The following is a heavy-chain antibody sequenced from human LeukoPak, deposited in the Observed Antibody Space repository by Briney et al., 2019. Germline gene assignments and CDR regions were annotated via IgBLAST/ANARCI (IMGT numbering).Heavy chain of an antibody. CDR3: ARDWKDDSSGYYDY. CDR2: IIPIFGIA. Sequence: AVKVSCKASGCTFSIYAISWVRQAPGQGLEWMGRIIPIFGIANYAQKFQGRVTITADKSTSPAYMELSSLRSEDTAVYYCARDWKDDSSGYYDYWGQGTLVTVSS. D-gene: IGHD3-22*01. J-gene: IGHJ4*02. V-gene: IGHV1-69*04. CDR1: GCTFSIYA.